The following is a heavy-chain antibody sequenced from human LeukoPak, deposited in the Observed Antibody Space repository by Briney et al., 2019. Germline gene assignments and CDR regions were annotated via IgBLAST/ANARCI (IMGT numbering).Heavy chain of an antibody. CDR1: GGSISSGSYY. D-gene: IGHD4-17*01. CDR2: IYTSGST. V-gene: IGHV4-61*02. J-gene: IGHJ4*02. CDR3: ARRLGRDRSWRYYGDNYFDY. Sequence: SETLSLTCTVSGGSISSGSYYWSWIRQPAGKGLEWIGRIYTSGSTNYNPSLKSRVTISVDTSKNQFSLKLSSVTAADTAVYYCARRLGRDRSWRYYGDNYFDYWGQGTLVTVSS.